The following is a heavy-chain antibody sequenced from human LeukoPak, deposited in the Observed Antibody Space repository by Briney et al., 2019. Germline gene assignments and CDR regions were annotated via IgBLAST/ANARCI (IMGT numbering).Heavy chain of an antibody. J-gene: IGHJ4*02. V-gene: IGHV3-30*18. CDR3: AKKISGSSYECPDS. CDR1: GFTFNIYG. CDR2: TSSDGSNN. Sequence: GGSLRLSCVASGFTFNIYGMHWVRQAPGKGLEWVAVTSSDGSNNHYADSVKGRFTISRDNSKNTLYLQMNSLRVEDTAVYYCAKKISGSSYECPDSWGQGTLVTVSS. D-gene: IGHD1-26*01.